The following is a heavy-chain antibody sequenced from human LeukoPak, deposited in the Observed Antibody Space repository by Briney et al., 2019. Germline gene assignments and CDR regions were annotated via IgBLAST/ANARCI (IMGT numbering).Heavy chain of an antibody. CDR2: IYTSGST. CDR1: GDSISGYY. D-gene: IGHD3-9*01. J-gene: IGHJ4*02. V-gene: IGHV4-4*07. Sequence: SETLSLTCTVSGDSISGYYWNWIRQPAGRGLEWIGRIYTSGSTNYNPSLKSRVTMSVDTSKNQFSLKLSSVTAADTAVYYCARGHQRYFDWLAYFDYWGRGTLVTVSS. CDR3: ARGHQRYFDWLAYFDY.